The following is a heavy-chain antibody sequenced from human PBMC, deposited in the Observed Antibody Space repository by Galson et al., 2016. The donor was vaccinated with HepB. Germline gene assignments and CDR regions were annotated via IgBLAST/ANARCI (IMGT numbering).Heavy chain of an antibody. CDR1: GFTFSSYS. J-gene: IGHJ4*02. CDR2: INKDGSEK. D-gene: IGHD1-26*01. CDR3: SGGGGRERAH. V-gene: IGHV3-7*03. Sequence: SLRLSCAASGFTFSSYSMNWVRQAPGKGLEWVANINKDGSEKYYVESVKGRFTISRDNAKNSLYLQMNSLGVDDTAVYYCSGGGGRERAHWGQGTLVSVSS.